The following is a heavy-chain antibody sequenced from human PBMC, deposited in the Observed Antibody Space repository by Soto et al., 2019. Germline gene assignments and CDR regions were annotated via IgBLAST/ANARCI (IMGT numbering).Heavy chain of an antibody. J-gene: IGHJ6*03. V-gene: IGHV1-2*02. CDR3: ARGITSRPVFYYYYMDV. CDR2: INPTNSGT. Sequence: ASVKVSCKASGYTFTDYYIHWVRQAPGQGLQWLGWINPTNSGTRYARSFQGRVTVTRDTSISTAYMELSSLRSDDTAVYYCARGITSRPVFYYYYMDVWGFGTTVTVSS. CDR1: GYTFTDYY.